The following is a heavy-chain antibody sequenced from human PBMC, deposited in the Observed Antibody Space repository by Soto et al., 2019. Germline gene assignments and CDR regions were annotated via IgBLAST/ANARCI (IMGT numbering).Heavy chain of an antibody. CDR2: IKTKTDGGTT. D-gene: IGHD2-21*02. CDR1: GFTFSKAY. J-gene: IGHJ4*02. CDR3: TTSSDPDY. Sequence: EVQLVESGGGLVKPGGSLRLSCAASGFTFSKAYMSWVRQAPGTGLEWVGRIKTKTDGGTTDYAAPVKGRFTISRDDSKKTLYVQMNSLKTEDTAVYYCTTSSDPDYWGQGTLVTVSS. V-gene: IGHV3-15*01.